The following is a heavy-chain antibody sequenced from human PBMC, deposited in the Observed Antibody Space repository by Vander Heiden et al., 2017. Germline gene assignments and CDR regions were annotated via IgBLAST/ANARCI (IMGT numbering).Heavy chain of an antibody. CDR3: ARDRNYCSGGSCYAFDY. CDR1: GGSISSTNW. Sequence: VQLQESGPTLVKPSGTLSLTCAVSGGSISSTNWWNWVRQPPGKGLEWIGKIYHSGRTDYSPSLKSRVTMSMDTSKNQFSLNLTSVTAADTAVYYCARDRNYCSGGSCYAFDYWGQGTLVTVPS. V-gene: IGHV4-4*02. CDR2: IYHSGRT. D-gene: IGHD2-15*01. J-gene: IGHJ4*02.